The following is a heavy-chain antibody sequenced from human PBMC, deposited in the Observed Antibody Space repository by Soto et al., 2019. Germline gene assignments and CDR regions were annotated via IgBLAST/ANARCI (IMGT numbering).Heavy chain of an antibody. Sequence: GASVKVSCKASGYTFTSYGISWVRQAPGQGLEWMGWISAYNGNTNYAQKLQGRVTMTTDTSTSTAYMELRSLRSDDTAVYYCARDRLVRITMIVVVKAPQASEFDYWGQGTLVTVSS. CDR2: ISAYNGNT. V-gene: IGHV1-18*01. D-gene: IGHD3-22*01. CDR3: ARDRLVRITMIVVVKAPQASEFDY. CDR1: GYTFTSYG. J-gene: IGHJ4*02.